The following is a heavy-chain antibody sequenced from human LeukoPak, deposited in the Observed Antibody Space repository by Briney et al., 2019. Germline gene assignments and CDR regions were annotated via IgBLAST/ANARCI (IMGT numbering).Heavy chain of an antibody. CDR3: ARRTSGAKDL. CDR2: ISSSGYT. CDR1: GFIFSDSV. Sequence: GGSLRLSCAASGFIFSDSVMSWVRQAPGKGLQRVAAISSSGYTDNVDSLKGRFSISRDNSKDTLYLQMNSLRVEDTAVYYCARRTSGAKDLWGKGTTVTVSP. D-gene: IGHD3-16*01. V-gene: IGHV3-23*05. J-gene: IGHJ6*04.